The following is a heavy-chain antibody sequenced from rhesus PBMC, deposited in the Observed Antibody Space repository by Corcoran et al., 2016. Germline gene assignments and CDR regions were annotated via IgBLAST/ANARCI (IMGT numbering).Heavy chain of an antibody. CDR3: ARLREYYFDY. CDR1: GGSIRRNY. V-gene: IGHV4-169*01. CDR2: IYGSGSST. Sequence: QLPLQESGPGLVKPSETLSVTCAVPGGSIRRNYWSWIRRPPGKGLEWIGRIYGSGSSTNYNPSLKSRVTLSVDTSKNQLSLKLSSVTAADTAVYYCARLREYYFDYWGQGVLVTVSS. D-gene: IGHD1-44*02. J-gene: IGHJ4*01.